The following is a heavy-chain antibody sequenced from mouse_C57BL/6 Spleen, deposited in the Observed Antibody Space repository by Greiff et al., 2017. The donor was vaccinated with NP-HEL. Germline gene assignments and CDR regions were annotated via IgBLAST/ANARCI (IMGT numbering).Heavy chain of an antibody. V-gene: IGHV1-4*01. Sequence: VQLQQSGAELARPGASVKMSCKASGYTFTSYTMHWVKQRPGQGLEWIGYINPSSGYTKYNQKFKDKATLTADKSSSTAYMQLSSLTSEDSAVYYGAEGTDLDYWGQGTTLTVAS. CDR1: GYTFTSYT. J-gene: IGHJ2*01. D-gene: IGHD2-14*01. CDR3: AEGTDLDY. CDR2: INPSSGYT.